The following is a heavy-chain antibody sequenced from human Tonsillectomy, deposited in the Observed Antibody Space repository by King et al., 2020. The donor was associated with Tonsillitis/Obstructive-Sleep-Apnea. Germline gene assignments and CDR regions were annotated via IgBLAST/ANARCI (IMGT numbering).Heavy chain of an antibody. CDR1: GGSISSSNYY. CDR2: IYYSGST. Sequence: VQLQESGPGLVKPSETLSLTCTVSGGSISSSNYYWGWIRQPPGKGLEWIGSIYYSGSTYYNPSLKSRVTISVDTSKNQFSLKLSSVTAADTAVYYCARSITIFGVVTANYYYYYMDVWGKGTTVTVSS. D-gene: IGHD3-3*01. V-gene: IGHV4-39*01. CDR3: ARSITIFGVVTANYYYYYMDV. J-gene: IGHJ6*03.